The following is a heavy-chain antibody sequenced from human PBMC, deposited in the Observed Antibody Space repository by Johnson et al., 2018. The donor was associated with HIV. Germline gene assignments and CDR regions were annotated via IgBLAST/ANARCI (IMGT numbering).Heavy chain of an antibody. J-gene: IGHJ3*02. V-gene: IGHV3-33*08. CDR2: IRYDGSNK. Sequence: QVQLVESGGDVVQPGRSLRLSCVASGFTFSSYVMHWVRQAPGKGLVWVAFIRYDGSNKYYADSVKGRFTISRDNAKNSLYLQMNSLRAEDTALYYCAREGVWTTSDDAFDIWGQGTMVTVSS. D-gene: IGHD1-26*01. CDR1: GFTFSSYV. CDR3: AREGVWTTSDDAFDI.